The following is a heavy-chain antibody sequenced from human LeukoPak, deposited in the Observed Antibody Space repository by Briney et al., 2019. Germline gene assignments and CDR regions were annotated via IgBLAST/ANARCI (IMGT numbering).Heavy chain of an antibody. Sequence: PGGSLRLSCAASGFTVSSNYMSWVRQAPGKGLEWVSVIYSGGSTYYAGSVKGRFTISRDNSKNTLYLQMNSLRAEDTAVYYCARGGGGYYDSSGYYPDYFDYWGQGTLVTVSS. D-gene: IGHD3-22*01. CDR3: ARGGGGYYDSSGYYPDYFDY. CDR2: IYSGGST. CDR1: GFTVSSNY. V-gene: IGHV3-53*01. J-gene: IGHJ4*02.